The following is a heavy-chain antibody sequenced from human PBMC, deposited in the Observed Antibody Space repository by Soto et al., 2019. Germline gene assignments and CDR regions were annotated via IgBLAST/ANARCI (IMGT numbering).Heavy chain of an antibody. J-gene: IGHJ4*02. CDR2: ISGGSPKE. CDR3: AKDFSRDSFSQKSYCGGDCYNLDS. Sequence: GGSLRLSCEASGFPFDNYAMSWVRQAPGKGLEWVSAISGGSPKEFYAESVKGRFTISRDNSKNTLFLEMNSLRADDAALYYCAKDFSRDSFSQKSYCGGDCYNLDSWGQGTKVTVSA. D-gene: IGHD2-21*02. CDR1: GFPFDNYA. V-gene: IGHV3-23*01.